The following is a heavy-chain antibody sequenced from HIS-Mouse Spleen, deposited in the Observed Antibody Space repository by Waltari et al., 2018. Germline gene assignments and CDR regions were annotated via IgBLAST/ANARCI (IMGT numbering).Heavy chain of an antibody. Sequence: QLQLQESGPGLVKPSETLSLTCTVSGGSISSSSYYWGWIRQPPGKGLEWIGGIYYRRSTYYNPSLKSRVPISVDTSKNQFSLKLSSVTAADTAVYYCAREIPYSSSWYDWYFDLWGRGTLVTVSS. D-gene: IGHD6-13*01. J-gene: IGHJ2*01. CDR3: AREIPYSSSWYDWYFDL. V-gene: IGHV4-39*07. CDR2: IYYRRST. CDR1: GGSISSSSYY.